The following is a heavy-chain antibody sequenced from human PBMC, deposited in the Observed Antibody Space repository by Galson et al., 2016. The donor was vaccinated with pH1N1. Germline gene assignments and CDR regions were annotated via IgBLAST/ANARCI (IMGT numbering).Heavy chain of an antibody. Sequence: QSGAEVTKPGESLKISCKGSGSRFSNYWIGWMRQMPGKGLECMGIIYPADSHTKYSQSFQGQVTISVDKSDSSAYLQWSRLKASDTAMYYCARQGGYNAGRVEFGAYDIWGQGTMVTVS. V-gene: IGHV5-51*01. CDR1: GSRFSNYW. CDR2: IYPADSHT. J-gene: IGHJ3*02. CDR3: ARQGGYNAGRVEFGAYDI. D-gene: IGHD5-12*01.